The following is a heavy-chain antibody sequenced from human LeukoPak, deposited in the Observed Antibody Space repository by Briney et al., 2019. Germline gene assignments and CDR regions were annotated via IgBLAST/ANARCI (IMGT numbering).Heavy chain of an antibody. CDR3: ARDVGDIVTVPSAISVP. V-gene: IGHV1-18*01. D-gene: IGHD2-2*01. CDR2: ISAYNGNT. CDR1: GYTFSSYG. J-gene: IGHJ5*02. Sequence: ASVRVSXKASGYTFSSYGISWVRQAPGQGLEWMGWISAYNGNTNYAQMVQGRVTMTTDTSTSTAYMEVSSLRSDDTAMYYCARDVGDIVTVPSAISVPWGQGTLVTVSS.